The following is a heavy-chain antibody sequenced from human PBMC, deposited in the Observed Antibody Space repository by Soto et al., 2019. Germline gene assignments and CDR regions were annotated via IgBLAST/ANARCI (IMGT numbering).Heavy chain of an antibody. CDR1: GFTFSSYA. J-gene: IGHJ4*02. V-gene: IGHV3-30-3*01. Sequence: GGSLRLSCAASGFTFSSYAMHWVRQAPGKGLEWVAVISYDGSNKYYADSVKGRFTISRDNSKNTLYLQMNSLRAEDTAVYYCARERYSYEPVDYWGQGTLVTVSS. CDR3: ARERYSYEPVDY. D-gene: IGHD5-18*01. CDR2: ISYDGSNK.